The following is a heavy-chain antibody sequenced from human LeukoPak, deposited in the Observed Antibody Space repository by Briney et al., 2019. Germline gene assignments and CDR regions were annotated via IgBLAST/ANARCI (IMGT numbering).Heavy chain of an antibody. J-gene: IGHJ5*02. D-gene: IGHD3-22*01. CDR3: AEDRSSGYYYNWFDP. Sequence: GGSLRLSCAASGFTFSSYAMSWVRQAPGKGLEWVSAISGSGGSTYYADSVKGRFTISRDNSKNTLYLQMNSLRAEDTAVYYCAEDRSSGYYYNWFDPWGQGTLVTVSS. CDR1: GFTFSSYA. V-gene: IGHV3-23*01. CDR2: ISGSGGST.